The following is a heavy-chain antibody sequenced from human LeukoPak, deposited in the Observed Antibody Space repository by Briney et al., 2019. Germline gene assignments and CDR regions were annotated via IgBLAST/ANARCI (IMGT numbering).Heavy chain of an antibody. D-gene: IGHD5-24*01. Sequence: PGRSLRLSCAASGFTFSSYGMHWVRQAPGKGLEWVAVISYDGSNKYYSDSVKGRFTISRDNSKNTLYLQMNSLTAEDTAVYYCAKRGGVGGLEMATILGNFDYWGQGTLVTVSS. J-gene: IGHJ4*02. V-gene: IGHV3-30*18. CDR2: ISYDGSNK. CDR3: AKRGGVGGLEMATILGNFDY. CDR1: GFTFSSYG.